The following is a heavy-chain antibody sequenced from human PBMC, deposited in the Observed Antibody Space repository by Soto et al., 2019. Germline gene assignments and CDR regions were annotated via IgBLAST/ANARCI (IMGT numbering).Heavy chain of an antibody. J-gene: IGHJ6*02. CDR2: IYYSGST. CDR3: ARLLRHNYYGMDV. CDR1: GGSISSSSYY. V-gene: IGHV4-39*01. Sequence: SETLSLTCTVSGGSISSSSYYWGWIRQPPGKGLEWIGSIYYSGSTYYKQSLKSRVTISVDTSKNQFSLKLSSVTAADTAVYYCARLLRHNYYGMDVWGQGTTVTVSS. D-gene: IGHD5-12*01.